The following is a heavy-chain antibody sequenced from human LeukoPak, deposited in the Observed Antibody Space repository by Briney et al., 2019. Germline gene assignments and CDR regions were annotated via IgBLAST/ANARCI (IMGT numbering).Heavy chain of an antibody. D-gene: IGHD4-17*01. CDR1: GYSISSGYY. Sequence: PSETLSLTCAVSGYSISSGYYWGWIRQPPGKGLEWIGSIYHSGSTYCNPSLKSRVTISVDTSKNQFSLKLSSVTAADTAVYYCARHLIHDYGDYIDYWGQGTLVTVSS. J-gene: IGHJ4*02. CDR2: IYHSGST. V-gene: IGHV4-38-2*01. CDR3: ARHLIHDYGDYIDY.